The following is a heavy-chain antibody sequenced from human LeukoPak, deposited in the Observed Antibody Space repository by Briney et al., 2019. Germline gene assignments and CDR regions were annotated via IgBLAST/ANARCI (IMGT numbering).Heavy chain of an antibody. CDR3: ARDLIDNYCIDY. CDR1: GFTFRGYT. V-gene: IGHV3-30*04. Sequence: PGRSLRLSCAASGFTFRGYTMYCVRQAPGKGLEWVAAISSDGRNQFYAASVRGRFTISRDNSINTLYLQMNTLRPEDTALYYCARDLIDNYCIDYWGQGTLVTVSS. D-gene: IGHD4-11*01. J-gene: IGHJ4*02. CDR2: ISSDGRNQ.